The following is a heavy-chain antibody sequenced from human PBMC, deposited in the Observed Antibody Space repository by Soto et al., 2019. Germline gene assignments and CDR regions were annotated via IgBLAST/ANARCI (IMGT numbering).Heavy chain of an antibody. CDR2: MQPSTGRT. CDR1: GYSFTSLD. V-gene: IGHV1-8*01. J-gene: IGHJ4*02. D-gene: IGHD1-26*01. CDR3: ARGVSAGVDY. Sequence: QVQLVQSGAEVREPGASVKVSCKASGYSFTSLDINWVRQTAGQGLEWMGWMQPSTGRTGYAQKFQGRVTMTRDTSKKTAYMELTNLTSDDTDFYYCARGVSAGVDYWGQGTLVTVSS.